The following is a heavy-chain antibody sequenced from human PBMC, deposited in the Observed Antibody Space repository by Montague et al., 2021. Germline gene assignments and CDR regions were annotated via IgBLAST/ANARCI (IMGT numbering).Heavy chain of an antibody. Sequence: SETLSLTCIVSSGSISSFSWAWIRQAPGKALEWIGHLYDSGDTYYNLSLHSRLTFSLDTSRNQFFLRLTSVTAADTAVYYCARRGRPVGLYHFDYWGQGTLVTVSS. J-gene: IGHJ4*02. CDR2: LYDSGDT. CDR3: ARRGRPVGLYHFDY. CDR1: SGSISSFS. D-gene: IGHD1-26*01. V-gene: IGHV4-59*03.